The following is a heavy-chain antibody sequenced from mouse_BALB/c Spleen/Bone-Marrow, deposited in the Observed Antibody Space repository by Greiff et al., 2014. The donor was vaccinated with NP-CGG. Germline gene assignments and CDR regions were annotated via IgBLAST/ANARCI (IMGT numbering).Heavy chain of an antibody. CDR1: GYTFTSYW. Sequence: QVQLQQSGAELARPGASVKLSCKASGYTFTSYWMQWVKQRPGQGLEWIGAIYPGDGDTRYTQKFKGKATLTADKSSSTAYIQLSSLASEDSAVYYCARSEGNYAMDYWGQGTSVTVSS. J-gene: IGHJ4*01. CDR2: IYPGDGDT. V-gene: IGHV1-87*01. CDR3: ARSEGNYAMDY.